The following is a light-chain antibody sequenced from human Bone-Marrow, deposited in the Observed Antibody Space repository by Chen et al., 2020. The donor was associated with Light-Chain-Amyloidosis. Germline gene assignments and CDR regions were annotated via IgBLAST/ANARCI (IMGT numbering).Light chain of an antibody. V-gene: IGLV2-14*01. Sequence: QSALTQPASVSGSPGQSITISCIGNSRDVGGDKHVSWYQQHSDKAPKLMIYEVTNRPSWVADRFAGSKSANTASLSISRRQTEDEADYCCSSYAITSTLVFGGGTRVTVL. J-gene: IGLJ1*01. CDR1: SRDVGGDKH. CDR2: EVT. CDR3: SSYAITSTLV.